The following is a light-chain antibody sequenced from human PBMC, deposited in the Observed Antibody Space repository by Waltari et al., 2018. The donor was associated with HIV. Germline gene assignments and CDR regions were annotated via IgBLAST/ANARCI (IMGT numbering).Light chain of an antibody. Sequence: EIVLTQSPGTLSLSPGERATLSCRASQSLSSSYLAWYQQKPGQAPRLLVYGASHRATDIPDRFSGSGSGTDFALTISRVEPEDFAVYYCQQYGSSPKTFGQGTKLEIE. CDR2: GAS. CDR3: QQYGSSPKT. CDR1: QSLSSSY. J-gene: IGKJ2*01. V-gene: IGKV3-20*01.